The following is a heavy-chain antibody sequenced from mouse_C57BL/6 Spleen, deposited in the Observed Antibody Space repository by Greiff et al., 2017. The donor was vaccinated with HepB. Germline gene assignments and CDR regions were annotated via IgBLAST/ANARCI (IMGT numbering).Heavy chain of an antibody. V-gene: IGHV1-69*01. J-gene: IGHJ3*01. Sequence: VQLQQSGAELVMPGASVKLSCKASGYTFTSYWMHWVKQRPGQGLEWIGEIDPSDSYTNYNQKFKGKSTLTVDKSSSTAYMQLSSLTSEDSAVYYCARFSGLFAYWCQGTLVTVSA. CDR1: GYTFTSYW. CDR3: ARFSGLFAY. CDR2: IDPSDSYT.